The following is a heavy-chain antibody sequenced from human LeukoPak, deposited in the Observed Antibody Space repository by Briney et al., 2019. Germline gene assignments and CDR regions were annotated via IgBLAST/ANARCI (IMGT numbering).Heavy chain of an antibody. J-gene: IGHJ4*02. V-gene: IGHV3-21*01. D-gene: IGHD3-22*01. Sequence: GGSLRLSFAASGFPFSSYSMNWVRPAPGKGLEWVSPISSSSSYIYYADSVKGRFTISRDNAKNSLYLQMNSLRAEDTAVYYCASGYYDSSGYYRWGQGTLVTVSS. CDR2: ISSSSSYI. CDR3: ASGYYDSSGYYR. CDR1: GFPFSSYS.